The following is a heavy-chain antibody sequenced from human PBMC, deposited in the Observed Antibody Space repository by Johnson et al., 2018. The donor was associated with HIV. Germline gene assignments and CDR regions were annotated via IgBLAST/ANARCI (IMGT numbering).Heavy chain of an antibody. J-gene: IGHJ3*02. D-gene: IGHD1-26*01. Sequence: QVQLVESGGGLIKPGGSLRLSCAASGFTVSSNYMSWVRQAPGKGLEWVAVISYDGSNKFYAESVKGRFSISRDNSKNTLYLQMNNVRAEDTAVYYCARVATHAFDIWGQGTMVTVSS. CDR1: GFTVSSNY. CDR2: ISYDGSNK. V-gene: IGHV3-30*03. CDR3: ARVATHAFDI.